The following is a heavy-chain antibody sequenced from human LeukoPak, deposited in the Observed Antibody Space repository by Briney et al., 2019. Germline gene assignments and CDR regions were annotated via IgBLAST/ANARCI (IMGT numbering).Heavy chain of an antibody. Sequence: GGSLRLSCAASGFTFSSYTMSWVRQAPGKGLEWVSVISASGAGTYYADSVKGRFTISRENSKNTLYLQMNSLRAEDTAVYYCARGLQYYYGSGSYPYYFDYWGQGTLVTVSS. CDR1: GFTFSSYT. CDR3: ARGLQYYYGSGSYPYYFDY. J-gene: IGHJ4*02. V-gene: IGHV3-23*01. CDR2: ISASGAGT. D-gene: IGHD3-10*01.